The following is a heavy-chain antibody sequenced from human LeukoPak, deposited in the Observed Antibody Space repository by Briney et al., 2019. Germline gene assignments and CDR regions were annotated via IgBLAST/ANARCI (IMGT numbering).Heavy chain of an antibody. D-gene: IGHD3-16*01. CDR3: ARGRGRSGYYFDY. CDR2: IYHSGST. J-gene: IGHJ4*02. CDR1: GYSISSGYY. Sequence: SETLSLTCTVSGYSISSGYYWGWIRQPPGKGLEGIGSIYHSGSTYYNLSLKSRVTISVDTSKNQFSLKLSSVTAADTAVYYCARGRGRSGYYFDYWGQGTLVTVSS. V-gene: IGHV4-38-2*02.